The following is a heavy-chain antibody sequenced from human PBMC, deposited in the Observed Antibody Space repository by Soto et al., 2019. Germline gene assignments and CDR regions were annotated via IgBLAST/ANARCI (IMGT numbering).Heavy chain of an antibody. J-gene: IGHJ4*02. V-gene: IGHV3-74*01. CDR2: INSDGSST. D-gene: IGHD4-4*01. CDR1: GFTFSSYW. Sequence: GGSLRLSCAASGFTFSSYWMHWVRQAPGKGLVWVSRINSDGSSTSYADSVKGRFTISRDNAKNTLYLQMNSLRAEDTAVYYCAKGLGSKSRYYFDYWAQGTLVTVSS. CDR3: AKGLGSKSRYYFDY.